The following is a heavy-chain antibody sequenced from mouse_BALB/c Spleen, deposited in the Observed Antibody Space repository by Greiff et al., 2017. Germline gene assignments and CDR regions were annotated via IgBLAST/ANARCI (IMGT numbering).Heavy chain of an antibody. CDR3: IRFITTVVDAMDY. Sequence: VQLQQSGTVLARPGASVKMSCKASGYTFTSYWMHWVKQRPGQGLEWIGAIYPGNSDTSYNQKFKGKAKLTAVTSTSTAYMELSSLTNEDSAVYYCIRFITTVVDAMDYWGQGTSVTVSS. J-gene: IGHJ4*01. CDR2: IYPGNSDT. V-gene: IGHV1-5*01. D-gene: IGHD1-1*01. CDR1: GYTFTSYW.